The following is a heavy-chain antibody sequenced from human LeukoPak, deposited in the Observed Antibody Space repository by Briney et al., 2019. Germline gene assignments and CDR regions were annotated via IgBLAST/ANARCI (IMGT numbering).Heavy chain of an antibody. CDR3: ARDLGVPSAAPDYFYYTYMDV. D-gene: IGHD2-2*01. CDR2: ISYDSTM. CDR1: GFTFRSSG. J-gene: IGHJ6*03. Sequence: QPGGSLRLSCAASGFTFRSSGMNWLRQAPGKGPEWLSYISYDSTMYYADSVRGRFTISSDNAKNSLFLQMYSLRAEDTAVYYCARDLGVPSAAPDYFYYTYMDVWGKGTTVTVSS. V-gene: IGHV3-48*04.